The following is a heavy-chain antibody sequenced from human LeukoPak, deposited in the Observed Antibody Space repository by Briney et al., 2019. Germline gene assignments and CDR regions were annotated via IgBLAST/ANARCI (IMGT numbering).Heavy chain of an antibody. J-gene: IGHJ4*02. CDR3: ARTINYYDSSGYLAY. CDR2: ISYDGSNK. V-gene: IGHV3-30*03. D-gene: IGHD3-22*01. CDR1: GFTFSSYW. Sequence: GGSLRLSCAASGFTFSSYWMHWVRQAPGKGLEWVAVISYDGSNKYYADSVKGRFTISRDNSKNTVYLQMNSLRAEDTAVYYCARTINYYDSSGYLAYRGQGTLVTVSS.